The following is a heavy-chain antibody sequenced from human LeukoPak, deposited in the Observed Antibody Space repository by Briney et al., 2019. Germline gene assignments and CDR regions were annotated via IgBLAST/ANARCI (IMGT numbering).Heavy chain of an antibody. CDR1: GFTFDDYA. CDR2: ISWNSGAI. D-gene: IGHD5-12*01. Sequence: PGRSLRLSCVASGFTFDDYAMHWVRQAPGKGLEWVSHISWNSGAIAYADSVKGRFTISRDNGKNSLYLQMNSLRAEDTAVYYCARDRSSGYDDAFDIWGQGTMVTVSS. J-gene: IGHJ3*02. V-gene: IGHV3-9*01. CDR3: ARDRSSGYDDAFDI.